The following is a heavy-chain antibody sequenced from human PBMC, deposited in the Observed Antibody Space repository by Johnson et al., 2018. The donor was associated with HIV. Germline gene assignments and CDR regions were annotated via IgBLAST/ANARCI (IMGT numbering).Heavy chain of an antibody. CDR1: GFTFSSYA. CDR2: ISYDGTNK. J-gene: IGHJ3*02. CDR3: AKVRGWSDDTFDI. V-gene: IGHV3-30-3*01. Sequence: VESGGGVVQPGRSLRLSCAASGFTFSSYAMHWVRQAPGEGLEWVAVISYDGTNKYYADSVKGRFTIPRDNSKNTLYLQMNSLRAEDTAVYYCAKVRGWSDDTFDIWGQGTIVTVSS. D-gene: IGHD5-12*01.